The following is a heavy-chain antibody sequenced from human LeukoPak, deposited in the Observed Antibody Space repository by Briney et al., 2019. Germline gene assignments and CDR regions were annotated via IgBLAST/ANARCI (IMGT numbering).Heavy chain of an antibody. CDR1: GFTFSSYG. Sequence: PGGSLRLSCAASGFTFSSYGMSWVRQAPGKGLEWVSAISGSGGSTYYADSVKGRFTISRDNSKNTLYLQMNSLRAEDTAVYYCARSVLLWLTLDYWGQGTLVTVSS. V-gene: IGHV3-23*01. D-gene: IGHD3-10*01. J-gene: IGHJ4*02. CDR3: ARSVLLWLTLDY. CDR2: ISGSGGST.